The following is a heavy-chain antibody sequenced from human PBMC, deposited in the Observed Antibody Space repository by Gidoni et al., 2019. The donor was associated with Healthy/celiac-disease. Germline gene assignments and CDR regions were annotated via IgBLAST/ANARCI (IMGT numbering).Heavy chain of an antibody. D-gene: IGHD3-10*01. V-gene: IGHV4-59*01. CDR3: GRAGTVLWFGEPVPDAFDI. J-gene: IGHJ3*02. Sequence: IRQPPGKGLEWIGYIYYSGSTNYNPSLKSRVTISVDTSKNQFSLKLSSVTAADTAVYYCGRAGTVLWFGEPVPDAFDIWGQGTMVTVSS. CDR2: IYYSGST.